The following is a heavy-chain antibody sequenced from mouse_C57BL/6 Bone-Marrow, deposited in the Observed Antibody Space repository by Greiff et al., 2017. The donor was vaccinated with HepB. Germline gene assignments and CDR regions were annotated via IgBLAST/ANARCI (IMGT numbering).Heavy chain of an antibody. D-gene: IGHD2-3*01. CDR3: ASSYDYWYFDF. CDR1: GYTFTDYY. CDR2: INPNNGGT. V-gene: IGHV1-26*01. J-gene: IGHJ1*03. Sequence: EVQLQQSGPELVKPGASVKISCKASGYTFTDYYMNWVKQSHGKSLEWIGDINPNNGGTSYNQKFKGKATLTVDKSSSTAYMELRSLTSEDSAVYYCASSYDYWYFDFCGTGTTVTVSS.